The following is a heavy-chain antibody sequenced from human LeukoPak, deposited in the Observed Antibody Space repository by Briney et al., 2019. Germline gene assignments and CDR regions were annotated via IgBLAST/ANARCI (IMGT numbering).Heavy chain of an antibody. CDR2: ISSSGSTI. Sequence: PGGSLRLSCAASGFTFSDYYMSWNRQAPGKGLEWVSYISSSGSTIYYADSVKGRFTISRDNAKNSLYLQMNSLRAEDTAVYYCARDRVTGYYDSSGYLFFWGQGTLVTVSS. V-gene: IGHV3-11*01. CDR3: ARDRVTGYYDSSGYLFF. CDR1: GFTFSDYY. D-gene: IGHD3-22*01. J-gene: IGHJ4*02.